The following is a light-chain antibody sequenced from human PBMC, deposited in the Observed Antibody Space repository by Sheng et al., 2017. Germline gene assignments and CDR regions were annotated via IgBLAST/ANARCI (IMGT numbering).Light chain of an antibody. Sequence: ETVMTQSPATLSVSPGERATLSCRASQSVXGNLAWYQRKPGQAPRLLISGTSTRATGIPARFSGSGSGTEFTLTISSLQSEDFAVYYCQQYNNWPLTFGGGTKVEIK. J-gene: IGKJ4*01. CDR2: GTS. CDR3: QQYNNWPLT. V-gene: IGKV3-15*01. CDR1: QSVXGN.